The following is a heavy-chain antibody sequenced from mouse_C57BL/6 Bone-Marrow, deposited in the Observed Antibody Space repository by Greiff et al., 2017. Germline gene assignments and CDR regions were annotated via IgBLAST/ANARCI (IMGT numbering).Heavy chain of an antibody. CDR3: ARHEDRRATVVGAMDY. CDR2: FYPGSGSI. D-gene: IGHD1-1*01. CDR1: GYTFTEYT. J-gene: IGHJ4*01. V-gene: IGHV1-62-2*01. Sequence: QVQLQQSGAELVKPGASVKLSCKASGYTFTEYTIHWVKQRSGQGLEWIGWFYPGSGSIKYNEKFKDKATLTADKSSSTVYMELSRWTSEDSAVYFCARHEDRRATVVGAMDYWGQGTSVTVSS.